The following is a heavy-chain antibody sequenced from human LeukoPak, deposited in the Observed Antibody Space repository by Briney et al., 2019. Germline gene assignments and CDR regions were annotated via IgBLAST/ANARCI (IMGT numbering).Heavy chain of an antibody. Sequence: PSETLSLTCAVYGGSFSGYYWSWIRQPPGKGLEWIGEINHSGSTNYNPSLKSRVTISVDTSKNQFSLKLSSVTAADTAVYYCARGTDYYDSSGYHFDYWGQGTLVTVSS. V-gene: IGHV4-34*01. D-gene: IGHD3-22*01. CDR3: ARGTDYYDSSGYHFDY. CDR2: INHSGST. CDR1: GGSFSGYY. J-gene: IGHJ4*02.